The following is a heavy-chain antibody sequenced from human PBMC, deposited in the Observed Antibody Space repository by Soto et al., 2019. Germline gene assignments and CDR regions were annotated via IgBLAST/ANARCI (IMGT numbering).Heavy chain of an antibody. CDR1: GFTFSSYW. Sequence: GGSLRLSCAASGFTFSSYWMSWVRQAPGKGLEWVANIKQDGSEKYYVDSVKGRFTISRDNAKNSLYLQMNSLRAEDTAVYYCARDGDSSSYYGMDVWGQGTTVTVSS. V-gene: IGHV3-7*01. J-gene: IGHJ6*02. CDR3: ARDGDSSSYYGMDV. CDR2: IKQDGSEK. D-gene: IGHD6-6*01.